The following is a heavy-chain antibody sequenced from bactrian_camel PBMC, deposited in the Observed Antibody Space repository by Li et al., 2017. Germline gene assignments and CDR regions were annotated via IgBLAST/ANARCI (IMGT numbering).Heavy chain of an antibody. CDR1: GSTYNSYC. J-gene: IGHJ4*01. Sequence: HVQLVESGGGSVQAGGSLNLSCVGTGSTYNSYCMGWFRQAPGKEREGVVAIDTKGTVIYGDSVKGRFTISLDSARNILYLQMDNLKPEDSAMYYCAGAGPRWPGNCREYNYWGQGTQVTVS. D-gene: IGHD7*01. CDR2: IDTKGTVI. CDR3: AGAGPRWPGNCREYNY. V-gene: IGHV3S6*01.